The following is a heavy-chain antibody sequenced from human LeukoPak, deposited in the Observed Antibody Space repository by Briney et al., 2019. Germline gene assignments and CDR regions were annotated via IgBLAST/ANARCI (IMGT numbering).Heavy chain of an antibody. Sequence: PGGSLRLSCAASGFSVSSNDMSWVRQAPGKGLEWVSLIHSGGTRYTDSVRGRFTISRDNSKNTLYLQMNSLRTEDTAVYYCAKDRFGSGTRYDYWGQGTLVTVSS. CDR3: AKDRFGSGTRYDY. D-gene: IGHD3-10*01. V-gene: IGHV3-53*01. CDR1: GFSVSSND. CDR2: IHSGGTR. J-gene: IGHJ4*02.